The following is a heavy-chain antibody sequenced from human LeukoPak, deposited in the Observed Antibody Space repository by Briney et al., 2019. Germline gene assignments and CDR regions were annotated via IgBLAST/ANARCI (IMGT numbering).Heavy chain of an antibody. CDR2: ISYDGSNK. V-gene: IGHV3-30*04. CDR3: ARDQVPAAMLGPDY. CDR1: GFTFSSYA. J-gene: IGHJ4*02. Sequence: GGSLRLSCAASGFTFSSYAMHWVRQAPGKGLEWVAVISYDGSNKYYADSAKGRFTISRDNSKNTLYLQMNSLRAEDTAVYYCARDQVPAAMLGPDYWGQGTLVTVSS. D-gene: IGHD2-2*01.